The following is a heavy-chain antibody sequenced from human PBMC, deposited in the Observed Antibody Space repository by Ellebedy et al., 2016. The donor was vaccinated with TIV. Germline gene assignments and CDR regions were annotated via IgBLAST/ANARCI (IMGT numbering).Heavy chain of an antibody. Sequence: GESLKISCAAYGFTFSSYSMTWVRQSPGKGLEWVSYISRSSNIYYEDSVKGRFTISRDNAKNSLYLQMNSLKDEDTAVYYCARELPLYCSGGSCYSYYFDYWGQGALVTVSS. CDR1: GFTFSSYS. J-gene: IGHJ4*02. CDR3: ARELPLYCSGGSCYSYYFDY. D-gene: IGHD2-15*01. V-gene: IGHV3-48*02. CDR2: ISRSSNI.